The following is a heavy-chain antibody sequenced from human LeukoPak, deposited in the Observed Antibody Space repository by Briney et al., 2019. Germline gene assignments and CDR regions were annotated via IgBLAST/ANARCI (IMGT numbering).Heavy chain of an antibody. D-gene: IGHD2-15*01. V-gene: IGHV4-34*01. CDR2: INHSGST. CDR1: GVSFSGYY. CDR3: ARLRGGGSCYYDY. J-gene: IGHJ4*02. Sequence: PSETLSLTCAVYGVSFSGYYWSWIRQPPGKGLEWIGEINHSGSTNYNPSLKSRVTISVDTSKNQFSLKLSPVTAADTAVYYCARLRGGGSCYYDYWGQGTLVTVSS.